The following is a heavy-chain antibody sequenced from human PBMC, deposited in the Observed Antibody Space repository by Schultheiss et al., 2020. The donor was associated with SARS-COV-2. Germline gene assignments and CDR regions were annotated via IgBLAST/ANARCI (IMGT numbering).Heavy chain of an antibody. J-gene: IGHJ3*02. CDR1: GFTFDDYA. D-gene: IGHD5-18*01. Sequence: GGSLRLSCAASGFTFDDYAMHWVRQAPGKGLEWVSGISLNSGSIGYADSVKGRFTISRDNAKNSLYLQMNSLRAEDTALYYCAKDEVQLSMEDAFDIWGQGTMVTVSS. V-gene: IGHV3-9*01. CDR2: ISLNSGSI. CDR3: AKDEVQLSMEDAFDI.